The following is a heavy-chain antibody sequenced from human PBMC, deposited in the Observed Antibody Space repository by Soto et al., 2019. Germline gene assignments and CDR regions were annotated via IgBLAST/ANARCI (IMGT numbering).Heavy chain of an antibody. D-gene: IGHD3-3*01. CDR1: GFTFSSYW. Sequence: EVQLVESGGGLVQPGGSLRLSCATSGFTFSSYWVHWVRQDPGKGLVWVSRINSDGSKTGYAESVKGRFTISRDNAKNTVDLQMNGLKADDTAVYYCAGRGGYDFWGLMDVCGQATTVTVSS. CDR2: INSDGSKT. CDR3: AGRGGYDFWGLMDV. J-gene: IGHJ6*02. V-gene: IGHV3-74*01.